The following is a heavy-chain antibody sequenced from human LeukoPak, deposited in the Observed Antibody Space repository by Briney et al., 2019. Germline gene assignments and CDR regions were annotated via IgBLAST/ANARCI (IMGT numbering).Heavy chain of an antibody. D-gene: IGHD5-12*01. CDR1: GYTFTSYG. V-gene: IGHV1-18*01. CDR3: AREYSGYDWGHFDY. Sequence: GASVKVSCKASGYTFTSYGISWVRQAPGQGLEWMGWISAYNGNTNYAQKLQGRVTMTTGTSTSTAYIELRSLRSDDTAVYYCAREYSGYDWGHFDYWGQGTLVTVSS. CDR2: ISAYNGNT. J-gene: IGHJ4*02.